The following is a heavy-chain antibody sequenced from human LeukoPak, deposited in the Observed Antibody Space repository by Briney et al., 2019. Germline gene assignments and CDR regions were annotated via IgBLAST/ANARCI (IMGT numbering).Heavy chain of an antibody. D-gene: IGHD3-22*01. Sequence: GGSLRLSCAASGFTFSSYAMSWVRQAPGKGLEWVSAISGGGGSTYYADSVKGRFTISRDNSKNTLYLQMNSLRAEDTAVYYCAKSGDDSSGPLRGDYFDYWGQGTLVTVSS. J-gene: IGHJ4*02. CDR1: GFTFSSYA. CDR3: AKSGDDSSGPLRGDYFDY. CDR2: ISGGGGST. V-gene: IGHV3-23*01.